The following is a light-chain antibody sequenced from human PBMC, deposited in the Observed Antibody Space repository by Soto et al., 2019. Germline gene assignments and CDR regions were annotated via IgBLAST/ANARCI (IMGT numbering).Light chain of an antibody. CDR3: CSYAGSSTVRV. CDR1: SSDVGSYNL. CDR2: EGS. Sequence: QSVLTQPASVSGSPGQSITISCTGTSSDVGSYNLVSWYQQHPGKAPKLMIYEGSKRPSGVSNRFSGSKSGNTASLTISGLQAEAEADYYCCSYAGSSTVRVFGGGTKLTVL. V-gene: IGLV2-23*03. J-gene: IGLJ3*02.